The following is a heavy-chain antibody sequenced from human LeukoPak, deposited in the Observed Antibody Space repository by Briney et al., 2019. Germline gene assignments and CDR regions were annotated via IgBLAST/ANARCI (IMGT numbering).Heavy chain of an antibody. J-gene: IGHJ5*02. Sequence: ASVKVSSKASGYSFTTYGISCVRQAPGQGLEGMGWISAYNGDTNYAQKLQGRVTMTTDTSTSTAYMELGSLGYDDTAVYYCARDMIAARPNWFDPWGQGTLVTVSS. V-gene: IGHV1-18*01. CDR1: GYSFTTYG. CDR2: ISAYNGDT. CDR3: ARDMIAARPNWFDP. D-gene: IGHD6-6*01.